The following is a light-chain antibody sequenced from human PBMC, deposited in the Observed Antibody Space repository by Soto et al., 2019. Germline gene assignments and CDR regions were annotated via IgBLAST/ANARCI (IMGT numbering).Light chain of an antibody. J-gene: IGKJ4*01. CDR2: DAS. CDR3: QQRSNWPS. V-gene: IGKV3-11*01. Sequence: EIVLTQSPATLSLSPGERATLSCRASQSVSSYLAWYQQKPGQAPRLLIYDASSRATGIPARFSGSGSGTDFTLTISSLEPEAFAVYYCQQRSNWPSFGGGTKVEIK. CDR1: QSVSSY.